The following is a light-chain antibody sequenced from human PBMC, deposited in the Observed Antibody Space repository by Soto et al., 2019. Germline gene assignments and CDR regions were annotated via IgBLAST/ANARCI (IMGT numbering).Light chain of an antibody. CDR3: TSYTRSNTLE. CDR1: SSDVGGYNF. CDR2: DVS. J-gene: IGLJ2*01. Sequence: QSVLTQPASVSGSPGQSITISCTGTSSDVGGYNFVCWFQQHPGKAPKLMIYDVSNRPSGVSNRFSGSKSGNTASLTISGLQAEDEADYYCTSYTRSNTLEFGGGTKLTVL. V-gene: IGLV2-14*01.